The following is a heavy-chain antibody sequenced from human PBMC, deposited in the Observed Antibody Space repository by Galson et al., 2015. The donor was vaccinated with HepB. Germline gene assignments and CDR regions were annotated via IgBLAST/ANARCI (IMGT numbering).Heavy chain of an antibody. CDR1: GGTFNSHG. CDR2: VFPVFGTT. Sequence: SVKVSCKASGGTFNSHGFSWVRQAPGQGLEYMGQVFPVFGTTNYPQKFQGRVTLTADESTRTASLELSSLRSEDTAVYYCAAMTTLTGGFDFRGQGTLVIVSS. V-gene: IGHV1-69*13. CDR3: AAMTTLTGGFDF. D-gene: IGHD4-11*01. J-gene: IGHJ4*02.